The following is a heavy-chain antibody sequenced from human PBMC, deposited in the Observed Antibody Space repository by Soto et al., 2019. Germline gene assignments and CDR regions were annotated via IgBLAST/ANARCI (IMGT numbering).Heavy chain of an antibody. CDR2: IYYSGST. V-gene: IGHV4-59*01. J-gene: IGHJ4*02. CDR3: ARARAGTFDY. CDR1: GGSISSYY. Sequence: QVQLQESGPGLVKPSETLSLTCTGSGGSISSYYWSWIRQHPGKGLEWIGYIYYSGSTNYNPSLKSRVTISVDTSKNQFSLKMSSVTAAETAVYYCARARAGTFDYWGQGTLVTVSS. D-gene: IGHD6-13*01.